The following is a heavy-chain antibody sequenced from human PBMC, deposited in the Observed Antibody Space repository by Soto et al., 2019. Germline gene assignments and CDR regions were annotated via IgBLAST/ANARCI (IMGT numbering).Heavy chain of an antibody. V-gene: IGHV6-1*01. Sequence: RAISRDRAASMTVALTCARLSPKRGIEWLGRTYYRSRWYNDYAVSVKRRMTINPDTSKNQFSLQLNSVTPEDTAVYYGARIPNRRWTPYFDDWGQATL. CDR1: RDRAASMTVA. CDR3: ARIPNRRWTPYFDD. J-gene: IGHJ4*02. CDR2: TYYRSRWYN.